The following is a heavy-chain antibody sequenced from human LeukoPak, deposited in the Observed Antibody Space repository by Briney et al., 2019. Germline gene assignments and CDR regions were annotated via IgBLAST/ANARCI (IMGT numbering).Heavy chain of an antibody. CDR3: ARVTWKTVIAAPDY. D-gene: IGHD2-21*01. J-gene: IGHJ4*02. CDR1: GYTFTDYY. V-gene: IGHV1-2*06. Sequence: ASVKVSCKTSGYTFTDYYIHWLRQAPGQGLEWMGQLNPHTGGANYPQKFQGRVSMTRDTSINTAYIEVSRLTSDDTAVYYCARVTWKTVIAAPDYWGQGTLVTVSS. CDR2: LNPHTGGA.